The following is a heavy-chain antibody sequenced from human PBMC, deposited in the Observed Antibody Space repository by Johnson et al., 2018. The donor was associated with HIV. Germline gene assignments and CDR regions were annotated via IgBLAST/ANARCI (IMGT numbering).Heavy chain of an antibody. CDR2: ISSSGTTV. J-gene: IGHJ3*02. D-gene: IGHD3-22*01. CDR1: GFTFSDYY. Sequence: QVQLVESGGGLVQPGGSLRLSCAASGFTFSDYYMSWIRQTPGQGLEWVSYISSSGTTVYYADSVKGRFSISRDNAKHSLSLHMNSLRADDTAVYYCARDRGYWDAFDIWGQGTMVTVSP. CDR3: ARDRGYWDAFDI. V-gene: IGHV3-11*04.